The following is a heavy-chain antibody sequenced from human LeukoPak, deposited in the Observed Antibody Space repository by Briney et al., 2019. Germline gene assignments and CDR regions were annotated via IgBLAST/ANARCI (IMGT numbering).Heavy chain of an antibody. D-gene: IGHD1-26*01. CDR3: ARVGVGATPPYYFDY. V-gene: IGHV1-18*01. CDR1: GYTFTSYG. CDR2: ISTYNGNT. Sequence: ASVTVSCKASGYTFTSYGISWVRQAPGQGLEWMGWISTYNGNTNYAQNLQGRVTMTTDTATSTAYMELRGLRSDDTAVYYCARVGVGATPPYYFDYWGQGTLVTVSS. J-gene: IGHJ4*02.